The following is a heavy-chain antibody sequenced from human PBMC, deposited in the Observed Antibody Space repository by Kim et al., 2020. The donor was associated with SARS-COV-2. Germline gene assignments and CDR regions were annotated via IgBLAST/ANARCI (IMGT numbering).Heavy chain of an antibody. Sequence: GGSLRLSCAASGFTFSSYGMHWVRQAPGKGLEWVAVISYDGSNKYYADSVKGRFTISRDNSKNTLYLQMNSLRAEDTAVYYCAKEHYDFWSDPYYYYGMDVWGQGTTVTVSS. V-gene: IGHV3-30*18. CDR2: ISYDGSNK. J-gene: IGHJ6*02. CDR3: AKEHYDFWSDPYYYYGMDV. CDR1: GFTFSSYG. D-gene: IGHD3-3*01.